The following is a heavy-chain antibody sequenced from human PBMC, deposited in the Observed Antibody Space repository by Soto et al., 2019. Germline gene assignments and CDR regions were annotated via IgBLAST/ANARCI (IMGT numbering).Heavy chain of an antibody. V-gene: IGHV1-69*13. Sequence: GASVKVSCKASGGTFSSYAISWVRQAPGQGLEWMGGIIPIFGTANYAQKFQGRVTITADESTSTAYMELSSLRSEDTAVYYCARDFNKVDFGSGSDMGGAFDIWGQGTMVTVAS. CDR1: GGTFSSYA. CDR2: IIPIFGTA. J-gene: IGHJ3*02. D-gene: IGHD3-3*01. CDR3: ARDFNKVDFGSGSDMGGAFDI.